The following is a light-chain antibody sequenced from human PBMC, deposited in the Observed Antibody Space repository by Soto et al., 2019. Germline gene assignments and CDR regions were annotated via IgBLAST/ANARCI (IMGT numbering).Light chain of an antibody. Sequence: DIQMTQSASTLSASVGARVTITRRASQSIGRELAWYQQQPGKAPKILIYKASTLQSGVPSTFRGSGSGTEFSLTVSSLKPDDFETYYCLQYETYPLTFGGGTKVDIK. CDR1: QSIGRE. CDR2: KAS. V-gene: IGKV1-5*03. CDR3: LQYETYPLT. J-gene: IGKJ4*01.